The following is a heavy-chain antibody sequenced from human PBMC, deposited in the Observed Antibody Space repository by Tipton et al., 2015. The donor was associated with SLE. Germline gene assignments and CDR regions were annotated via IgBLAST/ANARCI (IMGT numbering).Heavy chain of an antibody. V-gene: IGHV4-38-2*01. CDR3: GRLMSSIDY. CDR1: GYSISSGYF. J-gene: IGHJ4*02. Sequence: TLSLTCAVSGYSISSGYFWGWIRQPPGKGLQWIGSIYPTGNTDYNPSLQSRVTISVDTSKNQFSLILTSVTAADTAVYYCGRLMSSIDYWGQGTLVTVSS. D-gene: IGHD5/OR15-5a*01. CDR2: IYPTGNT.